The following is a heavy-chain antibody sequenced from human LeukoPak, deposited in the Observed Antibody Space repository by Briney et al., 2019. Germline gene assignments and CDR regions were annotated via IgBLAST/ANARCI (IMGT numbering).Heavy chain of an antibody. CDR3: VWDRGYCSSTSCWAWFDP. V-gene: IGHV3-23*01. Sequence: PGGSLRLSCAASGFTFSSYGMSWVRQAPGKGLEWVSAISGSGGSTYYADSVKGRFTISRDNSKNTLYLQMNSLRAEDTAVYYCVWDRGYCSSTSCWAWFDPWGQGTLVTVSS. CDR1: GFTFSSYG. CDR2: ISGSGGST. J-gene: IGHJ5*02. D-gene: IGHD2-2*01.